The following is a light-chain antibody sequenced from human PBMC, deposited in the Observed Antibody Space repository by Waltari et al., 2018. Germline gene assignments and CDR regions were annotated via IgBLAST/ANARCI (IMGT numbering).Light chain of an antibody. CDR3: QQRSDWPIT. V-gene: IGKV3-11*01. Sequence: EIVLTQSPATLSLSPRERATLSCRASQNIDNYLIWYQQQPGQAPRLLIYDTSKRATGIPVRFSGSGSETDFTLTISSLEPEDFAIYYCQQRSDWPITFGQGTRLEI. CDR2: DTS. J-gene: IGKJ5*01. CDR1: QNIDNY.